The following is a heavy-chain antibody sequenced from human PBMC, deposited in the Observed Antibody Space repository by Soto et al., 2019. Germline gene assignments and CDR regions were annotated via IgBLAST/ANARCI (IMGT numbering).Heavy chain of an antibody. D-gene: IGHD3-3*01. Sequence: EVQLVESGGGLVKPGGSLRLSCAASGFTFSNAWMSWVRQAPGKGLEWVGRIKSKTDGGTTDYAAPVKGRFTILRDDSKNTLYLQMNSLKTEDTAVYYCTTRGVTIFGVVIEYWGQGTLVTVSS. CDR1: GFTFSNAW. CDR3: TTRGVTIFGVVIEY. J-gene: IGHJ4*02. V-gene: IGHV3-15*01. CDR2: IKSKTDGGTT.